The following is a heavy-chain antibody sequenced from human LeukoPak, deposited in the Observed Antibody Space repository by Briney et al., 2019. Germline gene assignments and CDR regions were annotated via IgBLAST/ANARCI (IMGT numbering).Heavy chain of an antibody. CDR3: ARDGGVGGSYFEGAFDI. D-gene: IGHD1-26*01. CDR2: IWYDGSNK. Sequence: GGSLRLSCAASGFTFSSYGVHWVRQAPGKGLEWVAVIWYDGSNKYYADSVKGRFTISRDNSKNTLYLQMNSLRAEDTAVYYCARDGGVGGSYFEGAFDIWGQGTMVTVSS. J-gene: IGHJ3*02. V-gene: IGHV3-33*01. CDR1: GFTFSSYG.